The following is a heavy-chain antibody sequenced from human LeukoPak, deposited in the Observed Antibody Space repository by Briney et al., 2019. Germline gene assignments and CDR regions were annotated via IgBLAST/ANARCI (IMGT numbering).Heavy chain of an antibody. J-gene: IGHJ4*02. D-gene: IGHD2-2*01. CDR3: AKDPRYCSSTSCYLPGGY. V-gene: IGHV3-30*18. CDR1: GFTFSSYV. Sequence: GGSLRLSCAASGFTFSSYVMHWVRQAPGKGLEWVAVISYDGSNKYYADSVKGRFTISRDNSKNTLYLQMNSLRAEDTAVYYCAKDPRYCSSTSCYLPGGYWGQGTLVTVSS. CDR2: ISYDGSNK.